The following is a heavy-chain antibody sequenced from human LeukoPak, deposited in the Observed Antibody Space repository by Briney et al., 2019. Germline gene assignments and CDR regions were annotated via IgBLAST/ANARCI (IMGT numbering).Heavy chain of an antibody. CDR1: GGSISSSSYY. D-gene: IGHD3-22*01. CDR2: IYYSGST. V-gene: IGHV4-39*07. Sequence: SETLSLTCTVSGGSISSSSYYWGWIRQPPGKGLEWIGSIYYSGSTYYNPSLKSRVTISVDTSKNQFSLKLSSVTAADTAVYYCAITHPHYYDSSGYYPDYWGQGTLVTVSS. J-gene: IGHJ4*02. CDR3: AITHPHYYDSSGYYPDY.